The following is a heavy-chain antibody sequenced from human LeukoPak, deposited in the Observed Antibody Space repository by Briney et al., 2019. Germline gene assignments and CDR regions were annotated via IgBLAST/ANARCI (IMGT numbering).Heavy chain of an antibody. D-gene: IGHD3-3*01. CDR2: IIPMSGTA. CDR1: GGTFNNIA. CDR3: ASPVKYYDTWSGYPPFDY. J-gene: IGHJ4*02. V-gene: IGHV1-69*13. Sequence: SVKVSCKASGGTFNNIAISWVRQAPGQGLEWVGGIIPMSGTANYAQKFQGRVTITADESTSTAYMELSSLRSEDTAIYYCASPVKYYDTWSGYPPFDYWGPGTLVTVSS.